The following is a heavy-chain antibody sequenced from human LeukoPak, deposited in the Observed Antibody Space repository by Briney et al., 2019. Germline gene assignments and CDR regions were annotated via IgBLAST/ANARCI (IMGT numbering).Heavy chain of an antibody. J-gene: IGHJ4*02. CDR3: AKDLRPSTMIVAVYFDY. CDR1: GFTFSSYG. Sequence: GGSLRLSCAASGFTFSSYGMHWVRQAPGKGLEWVAFIRYDGSNKYYADSVKGRFTISRDNSKNTLYLQMNSLRAEDTAVYYCAKDLRPSTMIVAVYFDYWGQGTLVTVSS. D-gene: IGHD3-22*01. CDR2: IRYDGSNK. V-gene: IGHV3-30*02.